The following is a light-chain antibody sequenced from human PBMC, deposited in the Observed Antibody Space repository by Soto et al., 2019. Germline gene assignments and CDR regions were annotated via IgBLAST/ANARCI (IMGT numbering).Light chain of an antibody. CDR1: HDITSY. CDR2: DAS. Sequence: DIQMTQSPSSLSASVGDRVTITCQASHDITSYLNWYQHKPGKAPKLLIYDASILEAGVPSRFSGSGSGNDFTFTISRLQPEDGATYYCQKCDYPPIFGPGTTVDFK. J-gene: IGKJ3*01. CDR3: QKCDYPPI. V-gene: IGKV1-33*01.